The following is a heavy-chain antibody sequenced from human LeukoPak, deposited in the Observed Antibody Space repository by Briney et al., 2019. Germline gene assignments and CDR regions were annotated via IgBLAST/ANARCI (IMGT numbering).Heavy chain of an antibody. D-gene: IGHD4-17*01. V-gene: IGHV1-18*01. CDR3: ARNNYGDYPPGY. J-gene: IGHJ4*02. CDR2: ISAYNGNT. Sequence: ASVKVSCKASGYSFSSYGITWVRQAPGQGLEWMGWISAYNGNTKYAQKLQGRVTMTTDTSTSTAYMELRSLRSDDTAVYYCARNNYGDYPPGYWGQGTLVTVSS. CDR1: GYSFSSYG.